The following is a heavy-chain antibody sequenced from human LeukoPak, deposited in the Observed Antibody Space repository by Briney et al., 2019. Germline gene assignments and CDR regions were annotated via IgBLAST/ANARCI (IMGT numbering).Heavy chain of an antibody. CDR1: GFTFSSYS. CDR3: ARDGGDVLRYFDWGRAGSLYGMDV. Sequence: PGGSLRLSCAASGFTFSSYSMNWVRQAPGKGLEWVPSISSSSSYIYYADSVKGRFTISRDNAKNSLYLQMNSLRAEDTAVYYCARDGGDVLRYFDWGRAGSLYGMDVWGQGTTVTVSS. CDR2: ISSSSSYI. V-gene: IGHV3-21*01. J-gene: IGHJ6*02. D-gene: IGHD3-9*01.